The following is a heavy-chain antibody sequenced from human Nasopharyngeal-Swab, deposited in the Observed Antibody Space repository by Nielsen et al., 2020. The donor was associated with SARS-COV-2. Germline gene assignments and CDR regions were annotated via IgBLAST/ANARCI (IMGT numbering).Heavy chain of an antibody. CDR1: GFTFSNAW. D-gene: IGHD6-6*01. CDR3: ASWGIAARPDP. CDR2: IKSKTDGGTT. J-gene: IGHJ5*02. V-gene: IGHV3-15*01. Sequence: GGSLRLSCAASGFTFSNAWMSWVRQAPGKGLEWVGRIKSKTDGGTTDYAAPVKGRFTISRDDSKNTLYLQMNSLKTEDTAVYYCASWGIAARPDPWGQGTLVTVSS.